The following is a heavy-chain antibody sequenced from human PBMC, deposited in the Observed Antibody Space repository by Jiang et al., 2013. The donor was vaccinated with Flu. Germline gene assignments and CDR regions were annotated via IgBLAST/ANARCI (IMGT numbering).Heavy chain of an antibody. J-gene: IGHJ6*02. V-gene: IGHV4-4*07. CDR2: IYRSGTT. D-gene: IGHD6-6*01. CDR3: ARDLEYSSSSEYNVMDV. Sequence: LLKPSETLSLTCTVSGDTIGRYYWSWIRQPAGKGLEWIGRIYRSGTTNYNPSLKSRVTMSVDRSKNQFSLNLKSVTAADTAVYYCARDLEYSSSSEYNVMDVWGQGTTVTVSS. CDR1: GDTIGRYY.